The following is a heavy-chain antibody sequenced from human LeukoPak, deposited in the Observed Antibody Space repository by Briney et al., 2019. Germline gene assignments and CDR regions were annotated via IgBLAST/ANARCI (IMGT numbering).Heavy chain of an antibody. J-gene: IGHJ4*02. V-gene: IGHV3-23*01. D-gene: IGHD3-9*01. CDR1: GFTFSSYA. Sequence: PGGSLRLSCAASGFTFSSYAMNWVRQAPGKGLEWVSAISGSGGSTYYADSVKGRFTISRDNSKNTLYLQMNSLRAEDTAVYYCAKDWDYDILTGYSSWGQGTLVTVSS. CDR2: ISGSGGST. CDR3: AKDWDYDILTGYSS.